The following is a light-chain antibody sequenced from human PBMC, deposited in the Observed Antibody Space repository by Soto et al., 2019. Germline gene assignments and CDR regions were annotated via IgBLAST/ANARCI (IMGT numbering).Light chain of an antibody. Sequence: DVQMTQSPSSLSASVGDKVTITCRASQDINKYLAWIQQKPGKAPKSLIYAASILQSGVPSRFSGSWSGTYFTLTISSLQPEDFATYYCQQFKRYPLTFGGGTKVDIK. V-gene: IGKV1-16*01. CDR3: QQFKRYPLT. J-gene: IGKJ4*01. CDR2: AAS. CDR1: QDINKY.